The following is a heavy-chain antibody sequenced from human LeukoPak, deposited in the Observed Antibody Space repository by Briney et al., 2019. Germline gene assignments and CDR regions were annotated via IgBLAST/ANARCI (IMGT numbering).Heavy chain of an antibody. CDR2: IYTSWST. CDR3: TRVPTGPTGPAGY. CDR1: GASVSSGSYY. V-gene: IGHV4-61*02. J-gene: IGHJ4*02. Sequence: SETLSLTCTVSGASVSSGSYYWSWIRQPAGKGLEWIGRIYTSWSTDYNPSLKSRVTISLDKSKNQFSLKLTSVTAADTAVYYCTRVPTGPTGPAGYWGQGTLVTVSS. D-gene: IGHD1-1*01.